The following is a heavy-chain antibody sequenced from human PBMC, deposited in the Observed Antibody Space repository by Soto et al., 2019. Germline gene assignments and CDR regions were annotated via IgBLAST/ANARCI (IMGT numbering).Heavy chain of an antibody. J-gene: IGHJ4*02. CDR3: AKEIIAVSGPWDFAN. CDR2: ISYDGSLK. V-gene: IGHV3-30*18. CDR1: GFTFSSYG. D-gene: IGHD6-19*01. Sequence: QVQLVESGGGVVQPGRSLRLSCVASGFTFSSYGMSWVRQAPGKGLEWVAIISYDGSLKYYGDSVKGRFTISRDNSRNKLYLQMDSLRAEDTAVYYCAKEIIAVSGPWDFANWGQGTLVTVSS.